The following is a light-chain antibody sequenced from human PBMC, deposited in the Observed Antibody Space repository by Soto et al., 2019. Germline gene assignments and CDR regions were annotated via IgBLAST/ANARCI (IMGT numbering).Light chain of an antibody. CDR1: QSVSSY. CDR3: RQRSNWPLS. J-gene: IGKJ4*01. CDR2: DAS. V-gene: IGKV3-11*01. Sequence: EIALTQSPATLSLSPGERATLSCRASQSVSSYLAWYQQKPGQAPRLLIYDASNRATGIPARFSGSGSGTDFTLTISSLEPEDYAVYYCRQRSNWPLSFGGGTKVDIK.